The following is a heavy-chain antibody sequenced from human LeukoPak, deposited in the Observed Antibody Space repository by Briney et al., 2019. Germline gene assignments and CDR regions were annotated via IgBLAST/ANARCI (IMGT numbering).Heavy chain of an antibody. Sequence: PGGSLRLSCAASGFTFSSYGMHWVRQAPGKGLEWVAFIRYDGSNKYYAGSVKGRFTIFRDNSKNTLYLQMNSLRAEDTAVYYCANTPDSYDFWSGYEPNWFDPWGQGTLVTVSS. CDR2: IRYDGSNK. CDR3: ANTPDSYDFWSGYEPNWFDP. V-gene: IGHV3-30*02. CDR1: GFTFSSYG. J-gene: IGHJ5*02. D-gene: IGHD3-3*01.